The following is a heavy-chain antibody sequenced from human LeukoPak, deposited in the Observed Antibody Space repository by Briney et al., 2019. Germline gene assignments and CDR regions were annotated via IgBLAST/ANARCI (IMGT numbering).Heavy chain of an antibody. CDR2: ISYDGSNK. D-gene: IGHD1-26*01. CDR3: AKFSSAGAVVGRGWFDP. V-gene: IGHV3-30*18. CDR1: GFTFSSYG. Sequence: QPGGSLRLSCAASGFTFSSYGMHWVRQAPGKGLEWVAVISYDGSNKYYADSVKGRFTISRDNSKNTLYLQMNSLRAEDTAVYYCAKFSSAGAVVGRGWFDPWGQGTLVTVSS. J-gene: IGHJ5*02.